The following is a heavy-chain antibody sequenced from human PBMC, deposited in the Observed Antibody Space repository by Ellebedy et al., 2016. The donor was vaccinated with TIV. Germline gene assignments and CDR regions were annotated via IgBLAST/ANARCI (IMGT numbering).Heavy chain of an antibody. D-gene: IGHD4-17*01. J-gene: IGHJ2*01. CDR2: VYNTGSS. V-gene: IGHV4-4*07. Sequence: MPGGSLRLSCTVSGGSITSYYWSWIRQPAGKGLEWIGRVYNTGSSNQNPSLQSRITMSLDTSKNQVALRLSSVTAADTAIYYCAKDTGRYFDLWGRGTLVTVSS. CDR3: AKDTGRYFDL. CDR1: GGSITSYY.